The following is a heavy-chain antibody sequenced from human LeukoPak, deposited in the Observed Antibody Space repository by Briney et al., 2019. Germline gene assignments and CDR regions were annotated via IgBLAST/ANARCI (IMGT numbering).Heavy chain of an antibody. CDR1: GYTFTGYY. V-gene: IGHV1-2*02. Sequence: ASVKVSCKASGYTFTGYYMHWVRQAPGQGLEWMGWINPNSGGTNYAQKFQGRVTMTRDTSISTAYMELSRLRSDDTAVYYCARDSIAAAGTFDYWGQGTLVTVSS. J-gene: IGHJ4*02. D-gene: IGHD6-13*01. CDR3: ARDSIAAAGTFDY. CDR2: INPNSGGT.